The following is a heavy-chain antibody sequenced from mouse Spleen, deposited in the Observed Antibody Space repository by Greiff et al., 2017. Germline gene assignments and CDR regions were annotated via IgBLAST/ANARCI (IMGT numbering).Heavy chain of an antibody. Sequence: VQLKQSGGGLVKPGGSLKLSCAASGFTFSSYTMSWVRQTPEKRLEWVATISSGGSYTYYPDSVKGRFTISRDNAKNTQYLQMSSLKSEDTAMYYCTRGAMITTSLYYAMDYWGQGTSVTVSS. CDR2: ISSGGSYT. D-gene: IGHD2-4*01. J-gene: IGHJ4*01. V-gene: IGHV5-6-4*01. CDR3: TRGAMITTSLYYAMDY. CDR1: GFTFSSYT.